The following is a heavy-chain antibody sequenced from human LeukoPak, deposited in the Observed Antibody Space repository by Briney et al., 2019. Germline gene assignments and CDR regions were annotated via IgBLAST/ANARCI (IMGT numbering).Heavy chain of an antibody. CDR3: ARDSSGWYIIWYFDL. Sequence: PGGSLRLSCAASGFTFGDYVMTWVRQAPGKGLEWVSGIGGGGATTYYADSVKGRFTISRDNSKNTLYLQMNSLRAEDTAVYYCARDSSGWYIIWYFDLWGRGTLVTVSS. CDR2: IGGGGATT. D-gene: IGHD6-19*01. CDR1: GFTFGDYV. J-gene: IGHJ2*01. V-gene: IGHV3-23*01.